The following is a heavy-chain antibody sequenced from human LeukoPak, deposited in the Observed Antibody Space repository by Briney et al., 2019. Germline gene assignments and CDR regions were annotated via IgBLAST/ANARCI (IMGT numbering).Heavy chain of an antibody. J-gene: IGHJ5*02. V-gene: IGHV1-2*02. CDR2: INPNSGGT. CDR1: GYTFTGYY. D-gene: IGHD3-10*01. Sequence: GASVKVSCKASGYTFTGYYMHWVRQAPGQGLEWMGWINPNSGGTNYAQKFQGRVTMTRDTSISTAYMELSRLRSDDTAVYYCARGYGSGGNWFDPWGQGTLITVSS. CDR3: ARGYGSGGNWFDP.